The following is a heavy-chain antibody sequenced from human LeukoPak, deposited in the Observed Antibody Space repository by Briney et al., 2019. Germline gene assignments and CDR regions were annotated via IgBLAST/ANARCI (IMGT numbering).Heavy chain of an antibody. CDR2: INHRGST. CDR1: GLSFSDFY. Sequence: SETLSLTCAVYGLSFSDFYWSWIRQPPGKGLEWVGEINHRGSTNYNPSLKSRVTKSVDTSKNHSSVNLSSVTSADTALYYCAKDSGLYGSGSSYIVENWFDAWGQGTLVTVSS. J-gene: IGHJ5*02. D-gene: IGHD3-10*01. CDR3: AKDSGLYGSGSSYIVENWFDA. V-gene: IGHV4-34*01.